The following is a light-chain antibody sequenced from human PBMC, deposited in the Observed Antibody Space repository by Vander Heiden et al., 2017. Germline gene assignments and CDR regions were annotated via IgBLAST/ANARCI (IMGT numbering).Light chain of an antibody. CDR3: SSYTSSSTLYVV. CDR1: SSDVGGYNY. Sequence: QPALTQPASVSGPPGQSITSSCTGTSSDVGGYNYASWYQQHPGKAPKLMIYDVSNRPSGVSNRFSGSKSGNTASLTISGLQAEGEADYYCSSYTSSSTLYVVFGGGTKLTVL. CDR2: DVS. J-gene: IGLJ2*01. V-gene: IGLV2-14*01.